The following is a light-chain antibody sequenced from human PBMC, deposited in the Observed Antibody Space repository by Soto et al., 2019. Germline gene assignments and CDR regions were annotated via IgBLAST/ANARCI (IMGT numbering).Light chain of an antibody. J-gene: IGKJ2*01. CDR1: QSLLHSDGKTY. Sequence: DILLTHTPLFLSVTPGQPASISCRSTQSLLHSDGKTYFYWFLQKAGQPPQLLIYEVSNRFSGVSDRLSGSGSGKDLTLKISRVEADDVGIYYCMQSIKLQYTFGQGTKVDIX. V-gene: IGKV2D-29*01. CDR2: EVS. CDR3: MQSIKLQYT.